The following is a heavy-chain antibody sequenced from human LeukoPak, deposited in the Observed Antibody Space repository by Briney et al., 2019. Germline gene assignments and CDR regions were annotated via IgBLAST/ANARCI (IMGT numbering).Heavy chain of an antibody. CDR1: GGSISSYY. CDR2: IYYSGST. CDR3: ARVDTAAGEYYFDY. Sequence: PSETLSLTCTVSGGSISSYYWSWIRQPPGKGLEWIGYIYYSGSTNYNPSPKSRVTISVDTSKNQFSLKLSSVTAADTAVYYCARVDTAAGEYYFDYWGQGTLVTVSS. D-gene: IGHD6-13*01. V-gene: IGHV4-59*01. J-gene: IGHJ4*02.